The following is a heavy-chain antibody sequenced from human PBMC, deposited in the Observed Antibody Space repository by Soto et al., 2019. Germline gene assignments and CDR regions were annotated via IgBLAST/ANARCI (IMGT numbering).Heavy chain of an antibody. V-gene: IGHV3-7*03. CDR2: INQDGSEK. CDR3: SRLSRGAPGGSC. CDR1: GFSFSSYW. D-gene: IGHD2-15*01. J-gene: IGHJ4*02. Sequence: GGSLRLSCAVSGFSFSSYWMIWARQVPGKGLEWLAKINQDGSEKNYVDSVRGRFTISRDNAKSSVYLQLGSLRAEDTAVYFCSRLSRGAPGGSCWGQGTMVTVSS.